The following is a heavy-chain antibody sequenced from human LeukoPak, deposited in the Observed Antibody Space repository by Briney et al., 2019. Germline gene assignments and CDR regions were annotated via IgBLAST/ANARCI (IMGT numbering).Heavy chain of an antibody. J-gene: IGHJ6*02. V-gene: IGHV3-20*04. CDR1: GFSFDDYG. D-gene: IGHD3-22*01. Sequence: GGSLRLSCVASGFSFDDYGMMWVRQAPGKGLEWVSGINWNGDSTAYADSVKGRFTISRDNAKNSLYLQMDSLRGEDTAVYYCARDYDSSGYFYYGMDVWGQGTTVTVSS. CDR2: INWNGDST. CDR3: ARDYDSSGYFYYGMDV.